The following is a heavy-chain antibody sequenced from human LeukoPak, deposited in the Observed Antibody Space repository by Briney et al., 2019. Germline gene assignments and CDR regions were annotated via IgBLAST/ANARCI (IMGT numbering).Heavy chain of an antibody. CDR3: ASGGIYYGAAFDF. Sequence: GGSLRLSCAASGFTFSDYSMNWVRQTPRKGLEWVSCISGSGSYIYYADSVKGRFTISRDNAKNSLYLQMNSLRAEDTALYYCASGGIYYGAAFDFWGQGSLVTVSA. CDR2: ISGSGSYI. D-gene: IGHD1-26*01. CDR1: GFTFSDYS. J-gene: IGHJ4*02. V-gene: IGHV3-21*04.